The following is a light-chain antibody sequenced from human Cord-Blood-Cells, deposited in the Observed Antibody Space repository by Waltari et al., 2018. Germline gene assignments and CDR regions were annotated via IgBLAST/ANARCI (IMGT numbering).Light chain of an antibody. Sequence: EIVLTQSQATLSLSPGESATLSCRASQSVSSYLAWYQQKPGQAPRLLIYDASNRATGIPARFSGSGSGTDFTLTISSLEPEDFAVYYCQQRSNWPQVTFGGGTKVEIK. V-gene: IGKV3-11*01. CDR3: QQRSNWPQVT. CDR2: DAS. CDR1: QSVSSY. J-gene: IGKJ4*01.